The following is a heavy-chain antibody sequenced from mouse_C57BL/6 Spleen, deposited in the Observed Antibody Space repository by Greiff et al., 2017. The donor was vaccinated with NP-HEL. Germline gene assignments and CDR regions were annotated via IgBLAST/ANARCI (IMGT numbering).Heavy chain of an antibody. D-gene: IGHD4-1*01. J-gene: IGHJ2*01. CDR3: AGTGTDYFDY. Sequence: EVKLVESGGGLVKPGGSLKLSCAASGFTFSDYGMHWVRQAPEKGLEWVAYISSGSSTIYYADTVKGRFTISRDNAKNTLFLQMTSLRSEDTAMYYCAGTGTDYFDYWGQGTTLTVSS. V-gene: IGHV5-17*01. CDR1: GFTFSDYG. CDR2: ISSGSSTI.